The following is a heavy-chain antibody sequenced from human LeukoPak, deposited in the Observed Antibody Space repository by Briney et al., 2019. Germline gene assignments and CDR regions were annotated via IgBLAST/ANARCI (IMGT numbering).Heavy chain of an antibody. D-gene: IGHD4-11*01. CDR2: IRYDGSNK. V-gene: IGHV3-30*02. CDR1: GFTFSSYS. Sequence: GGSLRLSCAASGFTFSSYSMHWVRQAPGKGLEWVAFIRYDGSNKYYADSVKGRFTISRDNSKNTLYLQMNSLRAEDTAVYYCAKGLFTVTTFSLPDYWGQGTLVTVSS. CDR3: AKGLFTVTTFSLPDY. J-gene: IGHJ4*02.